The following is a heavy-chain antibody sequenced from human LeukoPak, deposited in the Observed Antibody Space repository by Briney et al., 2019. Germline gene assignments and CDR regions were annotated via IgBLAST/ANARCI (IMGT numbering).Heavy chain of an antibody. J-gene: IGHJ6*03. CDR1: GGSISSYY. CDR3: AXGGKYYYDSSGSFYYYYMDV. D-gene: IGHD3-22*01. V-gene: IGHV4-59*01. Sequence: SETLSLTCSVSGGSISSYYWSWIRQPPGRGLEWIGYIYYSGRTSYNPSLKSRVTISVDTSKNQFSLRLSSVTAADTAVYYCAXGGKYYYDSSGSFYYYYMDVWGKGTTVTISS. CDR2: IYYSGRT.